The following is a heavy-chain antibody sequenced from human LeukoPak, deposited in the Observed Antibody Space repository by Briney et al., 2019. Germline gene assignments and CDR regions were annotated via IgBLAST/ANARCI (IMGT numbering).Heavy chain of an antibody. CDR2: IYGGGST. Sequence: PGGSLRLSCAASGFTVSGNDMSWVRQAPGKGLEWVSVIYGGGSTYYADSVKGRFTMSRDNSKNTLYLQMNSLRTEDTAVYYCARGLRYSSSWYIDYWGQGTLVTVSS. CDR3: ARGLRYSSSWYIDY. V-gene: IGHV3-53*05. D-gene: IGHD6-13*01. CDR1: GFTVSGND. J-gene: IGHJ4*02.